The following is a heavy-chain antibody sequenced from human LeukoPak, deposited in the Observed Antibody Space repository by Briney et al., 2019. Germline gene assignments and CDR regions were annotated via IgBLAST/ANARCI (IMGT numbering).Heavy chain of an antibody. D-gene: IGHD3-22*01. CDR3: ARRKYYYDSSGYYSAYNWFDP. CDR1: GGTFSSYA. V-gene: IGHV1-69*13. Sequence: SVKVSCKASGGTFSSYAISWVRQAPGQGLEWMGGIIPIFGTANYAQKFQGRVTITADESTSTAYMELSSLRSEDTAVYYCARRKYYYDSSGYYSAYNWFDPWGQGTLVTVSS. J-gene: IGHJ5*02. CDR2: IIPIFGTA.